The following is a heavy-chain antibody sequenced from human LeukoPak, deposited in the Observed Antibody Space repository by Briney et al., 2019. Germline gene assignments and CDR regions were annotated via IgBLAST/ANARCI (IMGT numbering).Heavy chain of an antibody. CDR1: GGTFSSYA. CDR3: ARDRNAAPFDY. Sequence: ASVKVSCKASGGTFSSYAISWVRQAPGQGLEWMGRIIPILGIANYAQKFQGRVTITADKSRSTAYMELSSLRSEDTAVYYCARDRNAAPFDYWGQGTLVTVSS. V-gene: IGHV1-69*04. CDR2: IIPILGIA. J-gene: IGHJ4*02. D-gene: IGHD2-15*01.